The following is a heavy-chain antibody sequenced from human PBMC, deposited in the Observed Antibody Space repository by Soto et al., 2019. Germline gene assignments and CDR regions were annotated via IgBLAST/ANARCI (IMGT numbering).Heavy chain of an antibody. J-gene: IGHJ2*01. CDR2: ISGYSALT. CDR1: GGTFSSYA. CDR3: AREWDNKSEHSSGWYDDF. Sequence: ASVKVSCKASGGTFSSYAISWVRQAPGQGLEWMGGISGYSALTYYAQEFQGRVTMTTDTSTNTVYMELRSLRSGDTAVYYCAREWDNKSEHSSGWYDDFWG. V-gene: IGHV1-18*01. D-gene: IGHD3-22*01.